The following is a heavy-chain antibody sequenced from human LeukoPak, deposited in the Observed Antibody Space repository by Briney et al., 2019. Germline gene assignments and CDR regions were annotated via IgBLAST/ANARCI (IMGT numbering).Heavy chain of an antibody. CDR3: ARVSFKQWLANFDY. CDR2: INPNSGGT. CDR1: GYTSTGYY. Sequence: ASVKVSCKASGYTSTGYYMHWVRQAPGQGLEWMGWINPNSGGTNYAQKFQGRVTMTRDTSISTAYMELSRLRSDDTAVYYCARVSFKQWLANFDYWGQGTLVTVSS. V-gene: IGHV1-2*02. D-gene: IGHD6-19*01. J-gene: IGHJ4*02.